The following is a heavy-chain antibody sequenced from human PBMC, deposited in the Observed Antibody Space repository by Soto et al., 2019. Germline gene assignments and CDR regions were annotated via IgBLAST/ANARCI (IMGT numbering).Heavy chain of an antibody. V-gene: IGHV2-5*01. J-gene: IGHJ4*02. Sequence: QITLQESGPTLVKPTQTLTLTCTFSGFSLTTSAVAVGWIRQPPGKALEWLAIVYGSDDKYYSPSLKSRLSITKDNSKNQVVLTLTNMDPVHTATYSCVRRYDPYYFDYWGQGTLVTVSS. CDR2: VYGSDDK. CDR1: GFSLTTSAVA. D-gene: IGHD1-1*01. CDR3: VRRYDPYYFDY.